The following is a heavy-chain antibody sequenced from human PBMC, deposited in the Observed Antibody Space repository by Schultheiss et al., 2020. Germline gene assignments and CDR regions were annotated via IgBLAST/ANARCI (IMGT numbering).Heavy chain of an antibody. Sequence: SETLSLTCAVYGGSFSGYSWSWIRQPPGKGLEWIGEINHSGSTNYNPSLKSRVTISVDTSKNQFSLKLSSVTAADTAVYYCARGVATIDYWGQGTLVTVSS. CDR1: GGSFSGYS. J-gene: IGHJ4*02. CDR2: INHSGST. D-gene: IGHD5-12*01. CDR3: ARGVATIDY. V-gene: IGHV4-34*01.